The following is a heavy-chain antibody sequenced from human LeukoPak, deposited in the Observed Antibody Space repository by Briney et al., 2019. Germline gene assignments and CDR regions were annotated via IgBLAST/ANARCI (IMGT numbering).Heavy chain of an antibody. J-gene: IGHJ4*02. CDR2: IYHSGST. CDR3: ATASTYCGGDCYYFDY. D-gene: IGHD2-21*01. CDR1: GYSISSGYY. Sequence: PSETLSLTCAVSGYSISSGYYWGWIRQPPGKGLEWIGSIYHSGSTYYNPSFKSRVTISVDTSKNQFSLKLSSVTAADTAVYYCATASTYCGGDCYYFDYWGQGTLVTVSS. V-gene: IGHV4-38-2*01.